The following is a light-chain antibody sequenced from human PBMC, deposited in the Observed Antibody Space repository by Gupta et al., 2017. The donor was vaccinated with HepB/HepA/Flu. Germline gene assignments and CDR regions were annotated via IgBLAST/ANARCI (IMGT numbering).Light chain of an antibody. V-gene: IGLV10-54*04. CDR2: RNN. J-gene: IGLJ1*01. CDR1: NHG. Sequence: AGLPQPPSASTGLRQTAPLTCSGKNHGVAWLQQHQGHPPKLLFFRNNSRPSGISERFSVSRSGNTASLTITGLQPEDEADYYCSTWDSSLRGDVFGPGTKVTVL. CDR3: STWDSSLRGDV.